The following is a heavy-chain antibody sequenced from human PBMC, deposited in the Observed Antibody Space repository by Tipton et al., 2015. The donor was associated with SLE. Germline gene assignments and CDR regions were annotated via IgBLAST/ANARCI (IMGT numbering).Heavy chain of an antibody. CDR1: GFDVSRNF. CDR3: ASVTIFGVVIRTRDAFDI. V-gene: IGHV3-53*05. CDR2: IYTGGST. D-gene: IGHD3-3*01. J-gene: IGHJ3*02. Sequence: SLRLSCAASGFDVSRNFMSWVRQAPGKGLEWVSVIYTGGSTYYADSAKGRFTISRDNSKNTLYLQMNSLRAEDTAVYYCASVTIFGVVIRTRDAFDIWGQGTMVTVSS.